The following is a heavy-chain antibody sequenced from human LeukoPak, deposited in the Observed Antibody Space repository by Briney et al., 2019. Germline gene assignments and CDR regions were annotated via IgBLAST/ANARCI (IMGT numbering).Heavy chain of an antibody. CDR2: IIPIFGTA. Sequence: SVKVSCKASGGTFSSYAISWVRQAPGQGLEWMGRIIPIFGTANYAQKFQGRVTITTDESTSTAYMELSSLRSEDTAVYYCARGHPEWELLYPEAFDIWGQGTMVTVSS. D-gene: IGHD1-26*01. V-gene: IGHV1-69*05. CDR1: GGTFSSYA. CDR3: ARGHPEWELLYPEAFDI. J-gene: IGHJ3*02.